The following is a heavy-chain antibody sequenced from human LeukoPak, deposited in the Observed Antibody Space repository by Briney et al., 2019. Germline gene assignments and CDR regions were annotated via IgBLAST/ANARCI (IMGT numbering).Heavy chain of an antibody. CDR1: GFTFTNYI. D-gene: IGHD3-22*01. CDR2: ISSSSNTI. J-gene: IGHJ4*02. Sequence: GGSLRLSCAASGFTFTNYIMNWVRQAPGKGLEWVSYISSSSNTIYYADSVKGRFTISRDNAKNSLYLQMNSLRAEDTAMYYCASPGGYYDSSGYNYWGQGTLVIVSS. CDR3: ASPGGYYDSSGYNY. V-gene: IGHV3-48*04.